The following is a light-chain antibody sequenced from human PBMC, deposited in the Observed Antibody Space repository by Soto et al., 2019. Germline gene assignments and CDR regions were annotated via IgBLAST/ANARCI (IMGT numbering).Light chain of an antibody. CDR1: RSNIGSNY. Sequence: QSVLTQPPSASGTPGQRVTISCSGSRSNIGSNYVYWYQQLPGTAPKLLIYRNNQRPSGVPDRFSGSKSGTSASRAIRGLRFEEGADYYCAAWDESLSGLFGGGTKLTVL. V-gene: IGLV1-47*01. J-gene: IGLJ2*01. CDR3: AAWDESLSGL. CDR2: RNN.